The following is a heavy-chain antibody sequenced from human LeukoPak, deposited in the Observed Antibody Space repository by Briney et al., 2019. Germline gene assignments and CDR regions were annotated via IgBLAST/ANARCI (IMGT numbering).Heavy chain of an antibody. D-gene: IGHD3-3*01. Sequence: PSETLSLTCTVSVGSLSSSNYYWGWIRQPPGKGLEWIGYIYYSGSTYYNPSLKSRVTISVDTSKNQFSLKLSSVTPADTAVFYGARGLNSYYDFWSGWNWFDPWGQGTLVTVSS. CDR2: IYYSGST. V-gene: IGHV4-39*07. CDR3: ARGLNSYYDFWSGWNWFDP. CDR1: VGSLSSSNYY. J-gene: IGHJ5*02.